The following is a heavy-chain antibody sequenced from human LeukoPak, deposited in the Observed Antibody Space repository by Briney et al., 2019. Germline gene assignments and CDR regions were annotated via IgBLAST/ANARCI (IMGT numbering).Heavy chain of an antibody. J-gene: IGHJ4*02. V-gene: IGHV4-39*01. Sequence: SETLSLTCTVSGGSISSSSYYWGWIRQPPGKGLEWIGSIYYSGSTYYDPSLKSRVTISVDTSKNQFSLKLSSVTAADTAVYYCARLGSSSWYAYWGQGTLVTVSS. CDR1: GGSISSSSYY. CDR2: IYYSGST. D-gene: IGHD6-13*01. CDR3: ARLGSSSWYAY.